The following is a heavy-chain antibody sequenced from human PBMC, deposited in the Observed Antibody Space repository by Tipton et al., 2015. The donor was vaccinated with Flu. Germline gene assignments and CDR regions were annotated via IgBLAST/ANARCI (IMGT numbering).Heavy chain of an antibody. CDR3: ARAAGFWSGYVFHY. V-gene: IGHV4-59*02. CDR2: VHYSGST. CDR1: GGFVSSYF. Sequence: LRLSCTVSGGFVSSYFWTWIRQAPGKGLEWIGYVHYSGSTYYNPSLKSRVTISVDTSKNQFSLKLSSVTAADTAVYHCARAAGFWSGYVFHYWGQGILVTVSS. J-gene: IGHJ4*02. D-gene: IGHD3-3*01.